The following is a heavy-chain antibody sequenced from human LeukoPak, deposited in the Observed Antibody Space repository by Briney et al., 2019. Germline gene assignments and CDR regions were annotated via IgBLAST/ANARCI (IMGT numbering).Heavy chain of an antibody. Sequence: SETLSLTCTVSGGSISSYYWSWIRQPPGKGLEWIGEIYHSGSTNYNPSLKSRVTISVDKSKNQFSLKLSSVTAADTAVYYCARHSVRGALSHRANDAFDIWGQGTMVTVSS. CDR1: GGSISSYY. D-gene: IGHD3-10*02. J-gene: IGHJ3*02. CDR3: ARHSVRGALSHRANDAFDI. V-gene: IGHV4-59*08. CDR2: IYHSGST.